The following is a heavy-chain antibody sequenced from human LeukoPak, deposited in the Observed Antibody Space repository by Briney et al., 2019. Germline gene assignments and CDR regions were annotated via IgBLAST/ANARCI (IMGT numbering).Heavy chain of an antibody. CDR1: GYTFTGYY. CDR3: ARRGAGTIRFDY. V-gene: IGHV1-2*02. J-gene: IGHJ4*02. D-gene: IGHD6-13*01. CDR2: INPNSGGT. Sequence: ASVKVSRKASGYTFTGYYLHWVRQAPGQGLEWMGWINPNSGGTNYAQRFQGRVTMTRDTPISTAYMEVTRLRSDDTAVYYCARRGAGTIRFDYWGQGTLVTVSS.